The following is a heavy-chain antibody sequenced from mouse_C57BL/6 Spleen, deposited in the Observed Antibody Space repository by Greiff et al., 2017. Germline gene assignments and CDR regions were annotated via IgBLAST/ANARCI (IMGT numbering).Heavy chain of an antibody. D-gene: IGHD1-1*01. Sequence: VQLQQSGAELVKPGASVKISCKASGYAFSSYWMNWVKQRPGKGLEWIGQIYPGDGDTNYNGKFKGKATLTADKSSSTAYMQLSSLTSEDSAVYCCARGNMTTVVGGEYFGCWGKGTTLTVS. CDR3: ARGNMTTVVGGEYFGC. J-gene: IGHJ2*01. CDR1: GYAFSSYW. CDR2: IYPGDGDT. V-gene: IGHV1-80*01.